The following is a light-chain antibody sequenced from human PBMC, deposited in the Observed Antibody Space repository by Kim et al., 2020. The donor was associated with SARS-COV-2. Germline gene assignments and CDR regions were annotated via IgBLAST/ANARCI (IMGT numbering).Light chain of an antibody. CDR2: DAS. J-gene: IGKJ1*01. CDR3: QQYHAYWT. CDR1: QNIKKW. V-gene: IGKV1-5*01. Sequence: DIQMTQSPSSLSASEGDTVTITCQASQNIKKWLAWYQQKPGQAPHLLISDASKLESGVPSRFSGSGSGTAFALTITGLQADDFATYYCQQYHAYWTFGPGTKVDIK.